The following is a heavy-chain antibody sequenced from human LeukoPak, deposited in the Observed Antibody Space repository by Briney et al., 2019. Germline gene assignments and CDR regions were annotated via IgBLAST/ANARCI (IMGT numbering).Heavy chain of an antibody. D-gene: IGHD2/OR15-2a*01. CDR2: IYPADSDT. CDR3: ARNDHKSTEFAT. CDR1: GYRFTRYW. V-gene: IGHV5-51*01. Sequence: GESLKISCKGSGYRFTRYWIGWVRQMPGKGLEWMGIIYPADSDTRYSPSFQGQVTISVDKSINTAYLQWSTLRASDTAMYYCARNDHKSTEFATWGQGTLVTVSS. J-gene: IGHJ5*02.